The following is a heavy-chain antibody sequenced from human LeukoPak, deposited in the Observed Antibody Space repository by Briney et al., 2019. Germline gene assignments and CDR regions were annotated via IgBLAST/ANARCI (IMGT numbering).Heavy chain of an antibody. Sequence: GGSLRLSCAASGFTFSSYAMSWVRQAPGKGLEWVSAISGSGGSTYYADSVKGRFTISRDNSKNTLYLEMNSLRAEGTAVYYCAKVGGSGWYDYYYMDVWGKGTTVTVSS. V-gene: IGHV3-23*01. D-gene: IGHD6-19*01. J-gene: IGHJ6*03. CDR3: AKVGGSGWYDYYYMDV. CDR2: ISGSGGST. CDR1: GFTFSSYA.